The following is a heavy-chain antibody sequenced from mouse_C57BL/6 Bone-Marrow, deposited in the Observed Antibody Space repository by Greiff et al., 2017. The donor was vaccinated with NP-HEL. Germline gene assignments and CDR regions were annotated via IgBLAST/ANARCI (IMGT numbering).Heavy chain of an antibody. Sequence: EVHLVESGGGLVKPGGSLKLSCAASGFTFSSYAMSWVRQTPEKRLEWVATISDGGSSTYYPDNVKGRFTISRDNAKNNLYLQMSHLKSEDTAMYYCAREGGIYYDYDWFAYWGQGTLVTVSA. CDR1: GFTFSSYA. CDR2: ISDGGSST. CDR3: AREGGIYYDYDWFAY. V-gene: IGHV5-4*01. D-gene: IGHD2-4*01. J-gene: IGHJ3*01.